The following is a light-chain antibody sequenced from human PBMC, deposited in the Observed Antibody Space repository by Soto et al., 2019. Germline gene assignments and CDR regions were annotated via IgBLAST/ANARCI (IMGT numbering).Light chain of an antibody. Sequence: ALTQPPSASGSPGQSVAISCTGTSSDVGGYNYVSWYQQHPGKAPKLMIYEVHKRPSGVPDRCSGSKSGNTASLTVSGLQAEDEADYYCSSYAGSSNVFGTGTKVTVL. V-gene: IGLV2-8*01. CDR2: EVH. CDR3: SSYAGSSNV. J-gene: IGLJ1*01. CDR1: SSDVGGYNY.